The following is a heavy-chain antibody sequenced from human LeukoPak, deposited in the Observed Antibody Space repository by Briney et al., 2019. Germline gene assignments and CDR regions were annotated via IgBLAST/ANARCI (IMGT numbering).Heavy chain of an antibody. CDR1: GGSINSTNYY. V-gene: IGHV4-61*05. J-gene: IGHJ5*02. CDR2: IYYSGST. CDR3: ARAPRRRYYYDSSGYYYWFDP. D-gene: IGHD3-22*01. Sequence: PSETLSLTCTVSGGSINSTNYYWGWLRQPPGKGLEWIGYIYYSGSTNYNPSLKSRVTISVDTSKNQFSLKLSSVTAADTAVYYCARAPRRRYYYDSSGYYYWFDPWGQGTLVTVSS.